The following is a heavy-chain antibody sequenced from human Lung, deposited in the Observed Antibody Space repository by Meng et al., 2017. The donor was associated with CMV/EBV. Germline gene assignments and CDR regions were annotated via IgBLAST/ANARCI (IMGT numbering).Heavy chain of an antibody. CDR2: ISWDGGST. Sequence: ESLKISCAASGFTFSRYWMGWVRQAPGKGLEWISLISWDGGSTYYADSVKGRFTTSRDNSENSLYLQINSLRVEDTAVYYCAKATVSAAGFPHMDVWGQGXTVTVSS. D-gene: IGHD6-13*01. V-gene: IGHV3-43D*03. CDR3: AKATVSAAGFPHMDV. J-gene: IGHJ6*02. CDR1: GFTFSRYW.